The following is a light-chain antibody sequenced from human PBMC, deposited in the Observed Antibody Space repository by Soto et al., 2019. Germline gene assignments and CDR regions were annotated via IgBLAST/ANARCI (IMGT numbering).Light chain of an antibody. CDR2: EVS. CDR3: SAYTGTGTLVS. J-gene: IGLJ2*01. CDR1: SSDVGGENY. Sequence: QSALTQPASVCGAPGQSITISCTGTSSDVGGENYVSWYQHQPGKAPKNRIYEVSNRTSRVSKRFSGSKSGNTASLNISGLQAEDEGDYYCSAYTGTGTLVSFGGGSEPAV. V-gene: IGLV2-14*01.